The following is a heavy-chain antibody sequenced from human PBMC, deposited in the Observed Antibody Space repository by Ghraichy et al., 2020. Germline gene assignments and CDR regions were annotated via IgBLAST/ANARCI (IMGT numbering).Heavy chain of an antibody. D-gene: IGHD4-23*01. CDR1: GFTFSSYS. CDR3: ARASKVVRYYYYDGMDV. CDR2: ITGSSRTK. Sequence: LTLTCVGSGFTFSSYSMNWVRQAPGKGLEWVSYITGSSRTKFYAESVKGRFTISRDNAQNSLYLQMNSLRDEDTAVYYCARASKVVRYYYYDGMDVWGQGTTVTVSS. V-gene: IGHV3-48*02. J-gene: IGHJ6*02.